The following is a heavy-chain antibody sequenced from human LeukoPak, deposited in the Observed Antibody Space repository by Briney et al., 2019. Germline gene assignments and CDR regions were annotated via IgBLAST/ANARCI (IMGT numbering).Heavy chain of an antibody. D-gene: IGHD6-19*01. J-gene: IGHJ4*02. CDR3: TRSMTAGSSLWGY. CDR2: INSDGSNI. Sequence: PGGSLRLSCAASGFTFSRYWMNWVRQAPGKGLAWVSRINSDGSNISYADSVKGRFTISRDNAKNTLYLQMNSLRSEDTAVYYCTRSMTAGSSLWGYWGQGSLVTVSS. V-gene: IGHV3-74*01. CDR1: GFTFSRYW.